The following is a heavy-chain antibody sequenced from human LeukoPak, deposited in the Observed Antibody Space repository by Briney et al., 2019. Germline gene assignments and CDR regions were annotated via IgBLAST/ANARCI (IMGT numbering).Heavy chain of an antibody. V-gene: IGHV4-38-2*01. CDR2: IYHSGST. J-gene: IGHJ4*02. CDR1: GYSISSGYY. Sequence: SETLSLTCAVSGYSISSGYYWGWIRQPPGKGLEWIGSIYHSGSTYYNPALKSRVTISVATSKRQFSLTLSSVTAADTAVYYCARREGWDDPFDYWGQGTLVTVSS. D-gene: IGHD1-26*01. CDR3: ARREGWDDPFDY.